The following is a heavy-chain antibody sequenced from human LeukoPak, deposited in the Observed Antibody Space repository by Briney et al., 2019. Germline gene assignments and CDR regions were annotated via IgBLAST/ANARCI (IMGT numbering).Heavy chain of an antibody. D-gene: IGHD3-22*01. Sequence: YYMSWIRQAPGKGLEXVSYISSSGSTIYYADSVKGRFTISRDNAKNSLYLQMNSLRAEDTAVYYCARASHYDSSGYIDWGQGTLVTVSS. J-gene: IGHJ4*02. V-gene: IGHV3-11*01. CDR1: YY. CDR3: ARASHYDSSGYID. CDR2: ISSSGSTI.